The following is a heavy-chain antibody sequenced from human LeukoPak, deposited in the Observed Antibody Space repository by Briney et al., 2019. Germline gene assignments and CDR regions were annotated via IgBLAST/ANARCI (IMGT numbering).Heavy chain of an antibody. V-gene: IGHV4-31*03. Sequence: SQTLSLTCTVSGGSISSGGYYWSWIRQHPGKGLEWIGYIYYSGSTYYNPSLKSRVTISVDTSKNQFSLKLSSVTAADTAVYYCARGPPNYGDPNFDYWGQGTLVTVSS. CDR3: ARGPPNYGDPNFDY. CDR1: GGSISSGGYY. D-gene: IGHD4-17*01. J-gene: IGHJ4*02. CDR2: IYYSGST.